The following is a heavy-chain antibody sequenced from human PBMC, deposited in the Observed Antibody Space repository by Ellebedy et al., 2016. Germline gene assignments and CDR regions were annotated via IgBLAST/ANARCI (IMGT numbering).Heavy chain of an antibody. J-gene: IGHJ6*02. V-gene: IGHV2-70*11. CDR1: GFSLTTRGMC. D-gene: IGHD6-13*01. CDR2: VDRDDDK. Sequence: SGPTLVXPTQTLTLTCTFSGFSLTTRGMCVSWIRQPPGKALEWLARVDRDDDKHYNTSLKTRLTISKDTSKNRVVLTMTNMDPVDTATYYCTRLVSTAAAGDSYYGLDVWGQGTTVTASS. CDR3: TRLVSTAAAGDSYYGLDV.